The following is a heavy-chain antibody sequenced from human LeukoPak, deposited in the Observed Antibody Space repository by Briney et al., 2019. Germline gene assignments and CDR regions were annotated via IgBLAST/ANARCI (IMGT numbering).Heavy chain of an antibody. CDR3: AKSGGYGLIDY. CDR2: INHSGST. CDR1: GGSFSGYY. V-gene: IGHV4-34*01. D-gene: IGHD1-26*01. J-gene: IGHJ4*01. Sequence: PSETLSLTCAVYGGSFSGYYWSWIRQPPGKGLEWIGEINHSGSTNYNPSLKSRVTISVDTSKNQFSLKLSSVTAADTAVYYCAKSGGYGLIDYWGQGTLVTVSS.